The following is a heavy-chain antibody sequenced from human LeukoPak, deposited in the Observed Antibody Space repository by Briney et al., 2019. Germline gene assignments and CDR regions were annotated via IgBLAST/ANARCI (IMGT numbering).Heavy chain of an antibody. CDR1: GLTFSTYA. V-gene: IGHV3-23*01. CDR2: IGGGGTT. CDR3: AKRPGKAAAGPFDP. Sequence: GGSLRLSCAASGLTFSTYAMRWIRQAPGKGLEWVSSIGGGGTTSYADSVKGRFTISRDLSKITVYLQMNSLRAEDTAIYYCAKRPGKAAAGPFDPWGQGTLVTVSS. J-gene: IGHJ5*02. D-gene: IGHD6-13*01.